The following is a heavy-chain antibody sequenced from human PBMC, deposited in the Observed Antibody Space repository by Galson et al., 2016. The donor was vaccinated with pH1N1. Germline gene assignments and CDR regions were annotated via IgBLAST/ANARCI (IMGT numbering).Heavy chain of an antibody. J-gene: IGHJ5*02. CDR2: IYYSGNT. V-gene: IGHV4-31*03. CDR3: ARTVWFGELGAWFDP. D-gene: IGHD3-10*01. CDR1: GGSISSGGYY. Sequence: TLSLTCTVSGGSISSGGYYWSWIRQHPGKGLEWIGYIYYSGNTYYNPSPKSRVTTSVDTSKNQFSLKLSSVTAADTALYYCARTVWFGELGAWFDPWGQGTLVTVSS.